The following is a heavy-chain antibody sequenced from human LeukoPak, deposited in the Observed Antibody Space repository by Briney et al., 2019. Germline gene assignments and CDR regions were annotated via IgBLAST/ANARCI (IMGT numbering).Heavy chain of an antibody. CDR3: ARNPDSSSWYPTRYYYGMDA. V-gene: IGHV3-48*01. CDR1: GFTFSSYS. D-gene: IGHD6-13*01. Sequence: PGGSLRLSCAASGFTFSSYSMNWVRQAPGKGLEWVSYISSSSTICYADSVKGRFTISRDNAKNSLYLQMNSLRAEDTAVYYCARNPDSSSWYPTRYYYGMDAWGQGTTVTVSS. J-gene: IGHJ6*02. CDR2: ISSSSTI.